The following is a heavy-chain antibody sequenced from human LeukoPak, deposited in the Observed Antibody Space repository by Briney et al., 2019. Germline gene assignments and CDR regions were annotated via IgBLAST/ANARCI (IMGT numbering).Heavy chain of an antibody. CDR2: LSGRVGST. J-gene: IGHJ5*02. V-gene: IGHV3-23*01. CDR1: GFTLRVYG. CDR3: AKEVGWLREDSWLDP. D-gene: IGHD5-12*01. Sequence: GGSRRLSCAASGFTLRVYGVCWYPPAPGRGLAWVSSLSGRVGSTYYADSLRGRFPISRDNSKNTLYLQMNSLRAEDTAVYYCAKEVGWLREDSWLDPWGQGTLVTVSS.